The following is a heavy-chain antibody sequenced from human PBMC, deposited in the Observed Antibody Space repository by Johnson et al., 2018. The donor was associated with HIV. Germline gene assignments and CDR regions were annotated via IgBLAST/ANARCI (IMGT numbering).Heavy chain of an antibody. Sequence: QVQLVESGGGLVQPGGSLRLSCAASGFTFSSYDMHWVRQAPGKGLEWVAFIRYDGSNKYYADSVKGRFTISRDNSKNTLYLQMNSLRAEDTAVYYCARPSEDYSSSSGDAFDIWGQGTMVTVSS. V-gene: IGHV3-30*02. CDR1: GFTFSSYD. CDR2: IRYDGSNK. D-gene: IGHD6-6*01. J-gene: IGHJ3*02. CDR3: ARPSEDYSSSSGDAFDI.